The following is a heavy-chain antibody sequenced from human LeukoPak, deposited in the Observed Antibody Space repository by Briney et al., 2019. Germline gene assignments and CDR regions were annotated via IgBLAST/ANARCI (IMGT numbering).Heavy chain of an antibody. CDR1: GGSISSGGYY. CDR3: ARVSQGSLDY. Sequence: SETLSLNCTVSGGSISSGGYYWSWIRQHPGKGLEWIGYIYYSGSTYYNPSLKSRVTISVDTSKNQFSLKLSSVTAADTAVYYCARVSQGSLDYWGQGTLVTVSS. V-gene: IGHV4-31*03. CDR2: IYYSGST. J-gene: IGHJ4*02.